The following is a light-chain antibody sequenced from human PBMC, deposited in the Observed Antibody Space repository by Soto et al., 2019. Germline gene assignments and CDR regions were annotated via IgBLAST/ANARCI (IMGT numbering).Light chain of an antibody. CDR3: SSYTKTSTLV. V-gene: IGLV2-14*01. J-gene: IGLJ2*01. CDR2: EVS. CDR1: SSDVGDYNY. Sequence: QSALTQPPSASGSPGQSVTISCTGTSSDVGDYNYVSWYQQHPGKAPKLMIYEVSKRPSGVSNRFSGSKSGNTASLTISGLQAEDEADYYCSSYTKTSTLVFGGGTKLTVL.